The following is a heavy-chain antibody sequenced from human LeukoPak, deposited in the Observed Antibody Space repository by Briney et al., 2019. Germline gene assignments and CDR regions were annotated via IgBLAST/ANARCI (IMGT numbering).Heavy chain of an antibody. D-gene: IGHD3-22*01. CDR1: GFTFSSYG. J-gene: IGHJ6*03. CDR3: ARDRDINYDSSGYYHYYYYMDV. Sequence: PGGSLRLSCAASGFTFSSYGMSWVRQAPGKGLEWVSAISGSAVSTYYADSVKGRFTISRDNSKNTLYLQMNSLRAEDTAVYYCARDRDINYDSSGYYHYYYYMDVWGKGTTVTVSS. V-gene: IGHV3-23*01. CDR2: ISGSAVST.